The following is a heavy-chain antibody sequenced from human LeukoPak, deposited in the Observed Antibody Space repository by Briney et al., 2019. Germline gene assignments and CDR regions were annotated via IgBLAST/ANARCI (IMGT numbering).Heavy chain of an antibody. V-gene: IGHV1-69*05. CDR1: GGTFSSYA. J-gene: IGHJ5*02. Sequence: SVKVSCKASGGTFSSYAISWVRQAPGQGLEWMGGIIPIFGTANYAQKFQGRVTITTDESTSTAYMELSSLRSEDTAVYYCAGDGLYSGSYNWFDPWGQGTLVTVSS. D-gene: IGHD1-26*01. CDR2: IIPIFGTA. CDR3: AGDGLYSGSYNWFDP.